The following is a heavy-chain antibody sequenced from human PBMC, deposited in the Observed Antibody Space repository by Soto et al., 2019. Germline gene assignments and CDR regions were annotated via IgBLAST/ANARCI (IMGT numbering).Heavy chain of an antibody. Sequence: SVKVSCKASGGTFSSYAISWVRQAPGQGLEWMGGIIPIFGTANYAQKFQGRVTITADESTSTAYMELSSLRSEDTAVYYCARVTKEELDYYYYGMDVWGQGTTVTVSS. CDR2: IIPIFGTA. CDR3: ARVTKEELDYYYYGMDV. V-gene: IGHV1-69*13. CDR1: GGTFSSYA. J-gene: IGHJ6*02. D-gene: IGHD3-10*01.